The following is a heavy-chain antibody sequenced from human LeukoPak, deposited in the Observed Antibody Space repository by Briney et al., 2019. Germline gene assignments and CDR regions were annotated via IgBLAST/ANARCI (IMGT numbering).Heavy chain of an antibody. CDR1: GFTFSNYA. D-gene: IGHD4-17*01. CDR2: IWYDGSNK. J-gene: IGHJ4*02. Sequence: PGRSLRLSCAASGFTFSNYAMHWVRQAPGKGLEWVALIWYDGSNKYYADSVKGRFTISRDNSKNTLYLQMNSLRAEDTAVYYCARDSSMTTVTIDYWGQGALVTVSS. CDR3: ARDSSMTTVTIDY. V-gene: IGHV3-33*01.